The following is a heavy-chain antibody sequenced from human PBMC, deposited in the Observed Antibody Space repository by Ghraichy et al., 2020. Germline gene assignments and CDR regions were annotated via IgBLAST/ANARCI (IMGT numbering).Heavy chain of an antibody. D-gene: IGHD2-8*02. V-gene: IGHV4-34*01. CDR2: INPSGSA. CDR3: ARAPRDMALGGARGYFDL. Sequence: SETLSLTCAVYGGSFSDSSWNWIRQPPGKGLEWIGEINPSGSANYDPSLKTRVTMSVDTSKNQFSLKLSFVTAADTAVYYCARAPRDMALGGARGYFDLWGRGTLLTVSS. J-gene: IGHJ2*01. CDR1: GGSFSDSS.